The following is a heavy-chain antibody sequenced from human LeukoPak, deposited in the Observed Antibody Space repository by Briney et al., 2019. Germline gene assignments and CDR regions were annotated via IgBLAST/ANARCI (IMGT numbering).Heavy chain of an antibody. Sequence: GGSLRLSCAASGFTFDDYAMHWVRQAPGKGLEWVSGISWNSGSIGYADSVKGRFTISRDNAKNTLYLQMNSLRAEDTAVYYCARAIPHRDWGQGTLVTVSS. CDR1: GFTFDDYA. CDR2: ISWNSGSI. V-gene: IGHV3-9*01. CDR3: ARAIPHRD. J-gene: IGHJ4*02.